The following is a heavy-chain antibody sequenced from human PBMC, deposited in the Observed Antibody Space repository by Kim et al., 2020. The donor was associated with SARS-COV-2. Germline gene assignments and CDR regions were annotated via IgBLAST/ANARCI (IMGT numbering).Heavy chain of an antibody. D-gene: IGHD3-9*01. V-gene: IGHV3-64*01. CDR1: GFTFSSYA. CDR2: ISSNGGST. Sequence: GGSLRRSCAASGFTFSSYAMHWVRQAPGKGLEYVSAISSNGGSTYYANSVKGRFTISRDNSKNTLYLQMGSLRAEDMAVYYCARDRRGVLRYFDWLLGPVDYWGQGTLVTVSS. CDR3: ARDRRGVLRYFDWLLGPVDY. J-gene: IGHJ4*02.